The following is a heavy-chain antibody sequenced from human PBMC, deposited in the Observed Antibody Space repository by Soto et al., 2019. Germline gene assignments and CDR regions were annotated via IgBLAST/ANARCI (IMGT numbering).Heavy chain of an antibody. J-gene: IGHJ4*02. Sequence: SETLSLTCAVYVGSFSGYYWSWIRQPPGKGLEWIGEINHRGSTNYNPSLKSRVTISVDTSKNQFSLNLNSVTAADTAVYYCARALGYTYGHLPIDEWGQGTLVTVSS. V-gene: IGHV4-34*01. CDR2: INHRGST. D-gene: IGHD5-18*01. CDR3: ARALGYTYGHLPIDE. CDR1: VGSFSGYY.